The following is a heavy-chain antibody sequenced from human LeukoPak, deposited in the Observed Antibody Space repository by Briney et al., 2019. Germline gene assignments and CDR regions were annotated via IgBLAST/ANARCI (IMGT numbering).Heavy chain of an antibody. CDR1: GYTFTGYY. Sequence: ASVKVSCKASGYTFTGYYMHWVRQAPGQGLEWMGWINPNSGGTNYAQKFQGRVTISADKSISTAYLQWSSLKASDTAMYYCARHDPAGTVYWGQGPLVTVSS. J-gene: IGHJ4*02. CDR2: INPNSGGT. V-gene: IGHV1-2*02. CDR3: ARHDPAGTVY. D-gene: IGHD6-19*01.